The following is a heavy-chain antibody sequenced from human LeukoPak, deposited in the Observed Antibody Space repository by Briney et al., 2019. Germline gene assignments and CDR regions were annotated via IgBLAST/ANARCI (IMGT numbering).Heavy chain of an antibody. CDR3: ARHESAVLRYFDWSLP. V-gene: IGHV3-66*04. Sequence: GGPLNLSFAPSGSTVSSNYISGFRQPPGKGLEGASVIYSGGSTYYADSVKGRFTISRDNSKNTLYLQMNSLRAEDTAVYYCARHESAVLRYFDWSLPWGQGTLVTVSS. CDR2: IYSGGST. CDR1: GSTVSSNY. J-gene: IGHJ5*02. D-gene: IGHD3-9*01.